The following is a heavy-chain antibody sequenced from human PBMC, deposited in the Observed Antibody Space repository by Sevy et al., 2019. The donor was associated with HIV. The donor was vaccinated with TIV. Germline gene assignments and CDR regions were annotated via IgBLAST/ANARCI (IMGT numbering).Heavy chain of an antibody. Sequence: ASVKVSCKASGGTCSSSAISWVRQAPGQGLEWMGGIFPIFATENYAQKFQGRLTITADESTCTAYMELSSLRSDDTAVYYCTSGLAVSVDYWGQGTLVTVSS. CDR2: IFPIFATE. CDR3: TSGLAVSVDY. D-gene: IGHD6-19*01. V-gene: IGHV1-69*13. J-gene: IGHJ4*02. CDR1: GGTCSSSA.